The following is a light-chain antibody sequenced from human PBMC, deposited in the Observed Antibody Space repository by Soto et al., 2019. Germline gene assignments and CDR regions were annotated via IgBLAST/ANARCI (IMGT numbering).Light chain of an antibody. CDR1: QSIGKH. CDR2: AAS. Sequence: DIQMTQSPSSLSASVGDRVTITCRASQSIGKHLNWYQQKPGKAPKFLIYAASSLQSGVQSRFTGSGSGQDLTIHVNSLQPQSLPNYYCKQGYSSALSFGQRARREIK. CDR3: KQGYSSALS. V-gene: IGKV1-39*01. J-gene: IGKJ5*01.